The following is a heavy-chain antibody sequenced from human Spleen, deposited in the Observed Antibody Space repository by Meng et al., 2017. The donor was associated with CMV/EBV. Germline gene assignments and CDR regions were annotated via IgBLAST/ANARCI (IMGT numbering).Heavy chain of an antibody. CDR2: IGSDGSYK. J-gene: IGHJ4*02. V-gene: IGHV3-33*01. Sequence: CAASGFTFSDCGMHWVRQVPGKGLDWVGFIGSDGSYKHYGYSVRGGGFTISRDNAKNSLYLQMNSLRAEDTAVYYCARVTMVRGPIDYWGQGTLVTVSS. CDR1: GFTFSDCG. CDR3: ARVTMVRGPIDY. D-gene: IGHD3-10*01.